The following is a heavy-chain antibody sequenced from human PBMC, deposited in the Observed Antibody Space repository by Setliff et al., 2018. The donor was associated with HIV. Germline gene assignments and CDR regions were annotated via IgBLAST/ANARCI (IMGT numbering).Heavy chain of an antibody. CDR2: IYHGGST. D-gene: IGHD3-22*01. CDR3: GRHYDPGVNKYARGIGY. V-gene: IGHV4-4*02. J-gene: IGHJ4*02. CDR1: GGSISSSNW. Sequence: SETLSLTCAVSGGSISSSNWWSWVRRPPGKGLEWIGEIYHGGSTNYNPSLKSRVTISVDKSKNKFSLKLASVTAADTAVYYCGRHYDPGVNKYARGIGYWGQGTLVTVSS.